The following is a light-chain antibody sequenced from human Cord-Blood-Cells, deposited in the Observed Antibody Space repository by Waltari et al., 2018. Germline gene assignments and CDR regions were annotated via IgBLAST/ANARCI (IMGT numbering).Light chain of an antibody. CDR2: GKN. Sequence: SSELTQDPAVSVALGQTVRITCQGDSLRSYYASWYQQKPGQAPVLVIYGKNNRPSAIPGRFAGVSSGNATSLTTTGGEGEDGADYDCTARGSRGNRGVVFGGGTKMTGL. CDR3: TARGSRGNRGVV. V-gene: IGLV3-19*01. CDR1: SLRSYY. J-gene: IGLJ2*01.